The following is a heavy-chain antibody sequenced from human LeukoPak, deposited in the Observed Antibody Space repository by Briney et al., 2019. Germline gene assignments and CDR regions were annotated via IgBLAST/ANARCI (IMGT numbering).Heavy chain of an antibody. CDR3: ARDDLNYGDHIDY. CDR1: GFTFSDYY. D-gene: IGHD4-17*01. Sequence: PGGSLRLSCAASGFTFSDYYMSWIRQAPGKGLEWVSYISSSGSTIYYADSVKGRFTISRGNAKNSLYLQMSSLRAEDTAVYYCARDDLNYGDHIDYWGQGTLVTVSS. CDR2: ISSSGSTI. V-gene: IGHV3-11*01. J-gene: IGHJ4*02.